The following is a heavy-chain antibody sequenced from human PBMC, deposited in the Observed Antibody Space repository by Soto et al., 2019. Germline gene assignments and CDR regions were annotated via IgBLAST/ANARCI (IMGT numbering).Heavy chain of an antibody. Sequence: GGSLRLSCAASGFTFRNYAMHWVRQARGKGLECVAVISYDGGNKFYRDYVKGRFTISRDNSKNTLYLQINSLRYEDTAVYYCARGDREDIAVVIGVRPGEYGVDVWGQGTTVTVSS. D-gene: IGHD2-15*01. V-gene: IGHV3-30-3*01. J-gene: IGHJ6*02. CDR2: ISYDGGNK. CDR1: GFTFRNYA. CDR3: ARGDREDIAVVIGVRPGEYGVDV.